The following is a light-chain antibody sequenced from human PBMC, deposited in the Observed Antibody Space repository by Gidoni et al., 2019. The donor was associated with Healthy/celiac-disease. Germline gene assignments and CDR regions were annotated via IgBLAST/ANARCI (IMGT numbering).Light chain of an antibody. V-gene: IGKV3-15*01. CDR1: QSVSSN. Sequence: EIVMTQSPATLSVSPGERATISCRASQSVSSNLACYQQKPAQAPRLLIHCASTRATGIPARCSGSGSGTEVTLTISSLQSEDFAVYYCQQYNNWPPLTFGGGTKVEIK. CDR2: CAS. J-gene: IGKJ4*01. CDR3: QQYNNWPPLT.